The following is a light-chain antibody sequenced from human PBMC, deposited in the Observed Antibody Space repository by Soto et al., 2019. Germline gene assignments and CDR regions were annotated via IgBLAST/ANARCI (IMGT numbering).Light chain of an antibody. Sequence: SALTQPASVSGSPGQSITISCTGTSSDVGGYKFVSWYQQHPGKAPKLMIYEVSNRPSGVSSRFSGSKSGNTASLTISGLQAEDEADYYCGSYTGSIYVFGPGTKSPS. CDR3: GSYTGSIYV. V-gene: IGLV2-14*01. CDR2: EVS. J-gene: IGLJ1*01. CDR1: SSDVGGYKF.